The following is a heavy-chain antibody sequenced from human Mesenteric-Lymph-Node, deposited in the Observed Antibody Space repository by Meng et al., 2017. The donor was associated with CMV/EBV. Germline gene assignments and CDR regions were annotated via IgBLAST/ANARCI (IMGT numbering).Heavy chain of an antibody. J-gene: IGHJ4*02. CDR3: ATSPSINRD. Sequence: GESLKISCAASGFDFSNYWMYWVRQAPGKGLVWVARINADVSHTIYADSVKGRFTISRDNAKSTLYLQMNSLRAEDTAVYYCATSPSINRDWGQGTLVTVSS. V-gene: IGHV3-74*01. CDR2: INADVSHT. D-gene: IGHD2/OR15-2a*01. CDR1: GFDFSNYW.